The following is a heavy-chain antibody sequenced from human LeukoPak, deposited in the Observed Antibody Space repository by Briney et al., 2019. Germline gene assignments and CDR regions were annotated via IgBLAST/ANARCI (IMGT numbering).Heavy chain of an antibody. D-gene: IGHD4-11*01. V-gene: IGHV4-34*01. CDR2: INHSGST. CDR3: ARGTTVTPKNHYYYMDV. J-gene: IGHJ6*03. Sequence: SETLSLTCAVYGGSFSGYYWSWIRQPPGKGLEWIGEINHSGSTNYNPSLKSRVTISVDTSRNQFSLKLSSVTAADTAVYYCARGTTVTPKNHYYYMDVWGKGTTVTVSS. CDR1: GGSFSGYY.